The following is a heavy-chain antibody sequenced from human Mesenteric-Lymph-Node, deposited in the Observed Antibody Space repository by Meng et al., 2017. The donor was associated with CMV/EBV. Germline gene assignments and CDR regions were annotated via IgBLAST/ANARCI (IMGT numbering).Heavy chain of an antibody. D-gene: IGHD3-9*01. J-gene: IGHJ4*02. CDR1: GFTFSSYY. Sequence: GGSLRLSCAASGFTFSSYYMNWVRQAPGKGLEWVSSISSSSGYIYYADSVKGRFTISRDTSKNTLFLQMNSLTTEDTAVYYCATLNILTGYFGSPHDFWGQGTLVTVSS. V-gene: IGHV3-21*01. CDR2: ISSSSGYI. CDR3: ATLNILTGYFGSPHDF.